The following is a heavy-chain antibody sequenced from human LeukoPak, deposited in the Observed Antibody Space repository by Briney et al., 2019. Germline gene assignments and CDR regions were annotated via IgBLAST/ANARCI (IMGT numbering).Heavy chain of an antibody. J-gene: IGHJ6*02. V-gene: IGHV3-23*01. CDR2: ISGGGGGT. Sequence: GGSLRLSCAASGFTFSDYTMTWVRQAPGKGLEWVSAISGGGGGTFYADSVKGRFTISRDNSKNTLYLQMNSLRAEDTAVYYCAKDLGGKPYYYYGMDVWGQGTTVTVSS. CDR3: AKDLGGKPYYYYGMDV. CDR1: GFTFSDYT.